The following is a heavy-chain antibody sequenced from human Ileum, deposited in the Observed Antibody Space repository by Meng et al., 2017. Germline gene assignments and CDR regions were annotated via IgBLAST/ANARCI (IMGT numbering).Heavy chain of an antibody. D-gene: IGHD2-21*01. CDR1: GDSISSRDW. CDR3: VRNEGYSLGD. V-gene: IGHV4-4*02. CDR2: ISQESGRT. Sequence: QVTLEESGPGRVKPSGTLSLTCAVSGDSISSRDWWSWVRQPPGKGLEWIGEISQESGRTNYNPSLKSRVTISLDKSKNQFSLNLNSVTAADTAVYYCVRNEGYSLGDWGQGTLVTVSS. J-gene: IGHJ4*02.